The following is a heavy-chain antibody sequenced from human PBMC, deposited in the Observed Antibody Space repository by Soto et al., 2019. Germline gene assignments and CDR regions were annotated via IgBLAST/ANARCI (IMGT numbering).Heavy chain of an antibody. CDR1: GDSITNNNYH. Sequence: SETLSLTCTVSGDSITNNNYHWGWTRQPPGKGLEWSGTVYSNGNTYYNPSLKSRLAISVDTSKNQFSLSLISVTAADTAVYFCSSLTNGRPWDSWGQGTLVTVSS. D-gene: IGHD2-8*01. V-gene: IGHV4-39*01. CDR2: VYSNGNT. CDR3: SSLTNGRPWDS. J-gene: IGHJ4*02.